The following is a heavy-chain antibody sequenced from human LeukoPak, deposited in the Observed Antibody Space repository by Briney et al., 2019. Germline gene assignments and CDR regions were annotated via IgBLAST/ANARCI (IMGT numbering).Heavy chain of an antibody. CDR1: GFTFSSHC. V-gene: IGHV3-21*06. CDR3: ARERYSRSSHDALDL. CDR2: ITSSGSSI. J-gene: IGHJ3*01. Sequence: GGSLRLSCVASGFTFSSHCMNWVRQAPGKGLEWVSSITSSGSSIYSPDSLKGRFTISRDNAKNSLYLQMNSLRPEDTAVYYCARERYSRSSHDALDLWGQGTMVTVSS. D-gene: IGHD6-6*01.